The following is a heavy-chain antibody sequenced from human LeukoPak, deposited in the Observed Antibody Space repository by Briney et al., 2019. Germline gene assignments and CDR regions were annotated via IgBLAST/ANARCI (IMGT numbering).Heavy chain of an antibody. V-gene: IGHV4-59*01. CDR1: GGSISSYY. CDR3: ARVVDAFDI. J-gene: IGHJ3*02. D-gene: IGHD6-6*01. CDR2: IYYSGST. Sequence: SETLSLTCTVSGGSISSYYWSWIRQPPGKGLEWIGYIYYSGSTNYNPSLKSRVTISVDSSKNQFSLKLSSVTAADTAVYYCARVVDAFDIWGQGTMVTVSS.